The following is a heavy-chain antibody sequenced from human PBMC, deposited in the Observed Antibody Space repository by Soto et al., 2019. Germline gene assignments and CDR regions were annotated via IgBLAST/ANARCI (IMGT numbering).Heavy chain of an antibody. Sequence: EVQLLQSGGGLVQPGGSLRLSCTASGFTFSNYAMSWVGQAPGKGLEWASAISGSGGGTYYADAVKGRFTISRDNSKNTLYLQMNSLTVEDTAVYYCASDRYYDFWLLHWGQGTLVTVSS. J-gene: IGHJ1*01. D-gene: IGHD3-3*01. CDR3: ASDRYYDFWLLH. V-gene: IGHV3-23*01. CDR2: ISGSGGGT. CDR1: GFTFSNYA.